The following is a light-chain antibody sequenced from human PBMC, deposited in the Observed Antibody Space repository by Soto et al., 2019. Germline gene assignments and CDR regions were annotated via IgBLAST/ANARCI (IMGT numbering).Light chain of an antibody. CDR2: WAS. Sequence: DIVMSQSPDSLAVSLGERATINCKSSQSVLYSSKNRNYLGWYQQKPGQPPKLLIYWASTRESGVPDRFSGSGSGTDFTLTISRLEPEDFAVYYCQQYGSSRTFGQGTKVDIK. J-gene: IGKJ1*01. V-gene: IGKV4-1*01. CDR1: QSVLYSSKNRNY. CDR3: QQYGSSRT.